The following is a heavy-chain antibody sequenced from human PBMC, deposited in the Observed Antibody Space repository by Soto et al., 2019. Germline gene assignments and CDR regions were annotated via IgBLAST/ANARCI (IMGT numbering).Heavy chain of an antibody. CDR3: ARDVSQGSSGLYFDAFDI. D-gene: IGHD6-25*01. J-gene: IGHJ3*02. CDR1: EFAFSRYW. CDR2: IRKDGSQR. V-gene: IGHV3-7*05. Sequence: EVQLVESGGGLVQPGGSLTLSCAASEFAFSRYWMTWVRQAPGKGLEWVANIRKDGSQRSYLDSVRGRFTISRDNSKNSMYLQMNSLRAEDTALYFCARDVSQGSSGLYFDAFDIWGQGTMVTVSS.